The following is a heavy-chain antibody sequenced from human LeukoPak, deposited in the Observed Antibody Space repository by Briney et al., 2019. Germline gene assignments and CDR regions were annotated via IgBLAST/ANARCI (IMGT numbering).Heavy chain of an antibody. V-gene: IGHV4-39*01. CDR1: GDSISSSTYY. D-gene: IGHD6-19*01. Sequence: SETLSLTCTVSGDSISSSTYYWGWIRQPPGKGLEWIGSIYYSGSTYYNPSLKSRVTISVDTSRNQFSLKLSSVTAADTAVYYCASHFQYSSGWIDYWGQGTLVTVSS. CDR3: ASHFQYSSGWIDY. J-gene: IGHJ4*02. CDR2: IYYSGST.